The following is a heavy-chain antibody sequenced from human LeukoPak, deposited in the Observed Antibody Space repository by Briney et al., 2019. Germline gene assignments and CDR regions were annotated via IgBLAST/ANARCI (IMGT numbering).Heavy chain of an antibody. CDR1: GFTFSSYS. CDR2: ISSSSSYI. Sequence: GGSLRLSCAASGFTFSSYSMNWVRQAPGKGLEWVSSISSSSSYIYYADSVKGRFTISRDNAKNSLYLQMNSLRAEDTAVYYCARVLYSSGCYFDYWGQGTLVTVSS. V-gene: IGHV3-21*01. D-gene: IGHD3-22*01. J-gene: IGHJ4*02. CDR3: ARVLYSSGCYFDY.